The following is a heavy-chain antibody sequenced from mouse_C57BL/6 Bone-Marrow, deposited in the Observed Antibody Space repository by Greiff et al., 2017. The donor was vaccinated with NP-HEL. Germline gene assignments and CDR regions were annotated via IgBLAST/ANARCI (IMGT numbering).Heavy chain of an antibody. CDR1: GYTFTSYW. D-gene: IGHD1-3*01. J-gene: IGHJ2*01. CDR2: IYPGNSDT. V-gene: IGHV1-5*01. Sequence: VQLQQSGTVLARPGASVKMSCKTSGYTFTSYWMHWVKQRPGQGLEWIGAIYPGNSDTSYNQKFKGKANLTAVTSASTAYMELSSLTNEDSAVYYCTRGRIYSGDYWGQGTTLTVSS. CDR3: TRGRIYSGDY.